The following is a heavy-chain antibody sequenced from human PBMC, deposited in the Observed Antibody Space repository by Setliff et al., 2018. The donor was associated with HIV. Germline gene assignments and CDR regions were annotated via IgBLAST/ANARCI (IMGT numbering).Heavy chain of an antibody. CDR3: ARRGRDGVLIVFATGFDP. V-gene: IGHV4-39*01. J-gene: IGHJ5*02. D-gene: IGHD2-8*01. CDR2: IFYTGST. CDR1: GGSISSSTYY. Sequence: SETLSLTCSVSGGSISSSTYYWGWIRQPPGKGLEWIGDIFYTGSTYYNPSLKSRVAISIDSSENRFSLRLNSVTAADTGVYYCARRGRDGVLIVFATGFDPWGQGTLVTVSS.